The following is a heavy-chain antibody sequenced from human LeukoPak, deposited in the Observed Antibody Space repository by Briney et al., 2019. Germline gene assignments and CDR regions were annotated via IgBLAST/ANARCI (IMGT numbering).Heavy chain of an antibody. D-gene: IGHD3-9*01. CDR3: ARSPARGYDILTGYNDY. J-gene: IGHJ4*02. CDR1: GYTFTAYT. CDR2: ISGYNGNT. Sequence: ASVKVSCKASGYTFTAYTIGWVRQAPGQGLEWMGWISGYNGNTNYAQKVQGRVTMTTDTSTSTAYMELRSLRSDDTAVYYCARSPARGYDILTGYNDYWGQGTLVTVSS. V-gene: IGHV1-18*01.